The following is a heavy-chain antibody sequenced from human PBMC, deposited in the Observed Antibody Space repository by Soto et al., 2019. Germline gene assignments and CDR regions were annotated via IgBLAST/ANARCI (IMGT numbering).Heavy chain of an antibody. CDR3: ARASGITGTASGY. D-gene: IGHD1-20*01. J-gene: IGHJ4*01. V-gene: IGHV1-3*01. CDR1: GYTFTSYA. CDR2: INAGNGNT. Sequence: ASVKLSCKASGYTFTSYAMHWVRHAPGQRLEWMGWINAGNGNTKYSQKFQGRVTITRDTSASTAYMELSSLRSEDTAVYYCARASGITGTASGYWGQGTLVTVSS.